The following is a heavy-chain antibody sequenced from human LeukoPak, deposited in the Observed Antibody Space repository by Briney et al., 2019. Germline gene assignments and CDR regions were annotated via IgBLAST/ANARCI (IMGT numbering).Heavy chain of an antibody. CDR2: IYYSGST. J-gene: IGHJ4*02. V-gene: IGHV4-59*01. D-gene: IGHD1-26*01. CDR1: GGSISSYY. Sequence: PSETLSLTCTVSGGSISSYYWSWIRQPPGKGLEWIGHIYYSGSTNYNPSLKSRVTITVDTSKNQCSPKLSSVGAADTAVYYCARCLPGLLYYFDYWGQGTLVTVSS. CDR3: ARCLPGLLYYFDY.